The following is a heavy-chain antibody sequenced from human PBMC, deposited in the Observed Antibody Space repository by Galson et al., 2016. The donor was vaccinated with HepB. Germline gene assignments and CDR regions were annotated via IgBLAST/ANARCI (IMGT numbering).Heavy chain of an antibody. CDR1: GFSFTTRGVA. V-gene: IGHV2-5*04. CDR2: IYWNDDI. Sequence: PALVKPTQTLTLTCSFSGFSFTTRGVAVAWIRQPPGKALEWLALIYWNDDIRYSPSLKNRLTATKDPSKNQVVLTVTSMDAVDTGTYYCAKREGTTSFFKYWGQGITVTVSS. D-gene: IGHD1-14*01. J-gene: IGHJ4*02. CDR3: AKREGTTSFFKY.